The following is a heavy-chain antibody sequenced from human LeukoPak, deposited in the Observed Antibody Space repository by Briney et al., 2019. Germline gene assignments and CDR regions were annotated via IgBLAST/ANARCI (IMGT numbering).Heavy chain of an antibody. CDR1: GGPIRSGGYY. J-gene: IGHJ5*02. V-gene: IGHV4-31*03. CDR3: ARGILGYYDFWSGSNWFDP. D-gene: IGHD3-3*01. Sequence: PSETLSLPRTLSGGPIRSGGYYWRWIRQPPGTGLEWIVYIYYSGSTYYNPSLKSRVTISVDTSKNQFSLKLSSVTAADTAVYYCARGILGYYDFWSGSNWFDPWGQGTLDTVSS. CDR2: IYYSGST.